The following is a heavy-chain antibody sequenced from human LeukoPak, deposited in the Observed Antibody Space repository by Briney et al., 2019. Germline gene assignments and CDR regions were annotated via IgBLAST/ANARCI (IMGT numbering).Heavy chain of an antibody. CDR2: INPSDGAT. V-gene: IGHV1-46*01. CDR1: GYTFTKYY. D-gene: IGHD1-26*01. CDR3: ARKERGGLSGSLGGLFASYYTYYYMDV. J-gene: IGHJ6*03. Sequence: ASVKVSCKASGYTFTKYYIHWVRQAPGQGLEWMGMINPSDGATTYAQRFQGRVIMTRDMSTTTVYMDLRSLRSADTAVYFCARKERGGLSGSLGGLFASYYTYYYMDVWGRGTTVSVSS.